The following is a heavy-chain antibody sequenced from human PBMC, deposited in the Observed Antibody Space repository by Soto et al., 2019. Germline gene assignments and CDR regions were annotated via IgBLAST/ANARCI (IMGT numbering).Heavy chain of an antibody. V-gene: IGHV1-18*01. J-gene: IGHJ5*02. CDR3: ARAPGAIVVVVAGVGWFDP. CDR1: GYTFTSYG. D-gene: IGHD2-15*01. Sequence: ASVKVSCKASGYTFTSYGISWVRQAPGQGLEWMGWISAYNGNTNYAQKLQGRVTMTTDTSTSTAYMELRSLRSDDTAVYYCARAPGAIVVVVAGVGWFDPWGQGTLVTVSS. CDR2: ISAYNGNT.